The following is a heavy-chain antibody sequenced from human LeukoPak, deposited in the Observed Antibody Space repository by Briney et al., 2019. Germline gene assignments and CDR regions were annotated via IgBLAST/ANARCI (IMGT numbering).Heavy chain of an antibody. J-gene: IGHJ6*03. CDR1: GFTFSSYA. V-gene: IGHV3-30*04. Sequence: GGSLRLSCAASGFTFSSYAMHWVRQTPGKGLEWVAVTSYDGDNKYYADSVKGRFTISRDNAKNSLYLQMNSLRAEDTAVYYCARDADYGSGRDMDVWGKGTTVTISS. CDR3: ARDADYGSGRDMDV. D-gene: IGHD3-10*01. CDR2: TSYDGDNK.